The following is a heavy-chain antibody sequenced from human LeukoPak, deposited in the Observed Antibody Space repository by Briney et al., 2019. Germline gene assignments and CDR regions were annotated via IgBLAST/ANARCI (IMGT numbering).Heavy chain of an antibody. V-gene: IGHV1-18*01. Sequence: GASVKVSCKASGYTFTSYGISWVRQAPGQGLEWMGWISAYNGNTNYAQKLQGRVTMTTDTSTSTAYMELRSLRSDDTAVYYCARKGPSRSWMNSNSYYYYYMDVWGKGTTVTVSS. J-gene: IGHJ6*03. CDR2: ISAYNGNT. CDR3: ARKGPSRSWMNSNSYYYYYMDV. D-gene: IGHD6-13*01. CDR1: GYTFTSYG.